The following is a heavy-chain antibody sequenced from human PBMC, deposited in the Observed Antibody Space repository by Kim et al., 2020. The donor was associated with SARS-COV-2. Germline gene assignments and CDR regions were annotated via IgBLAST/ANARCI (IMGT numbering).Heavy chain of an antibody. CDR3: ARDSHYYDSSGCYLSPSYYYGMDV. CDR2: IWYDGSNK. D-gene: IGHD3-22*01. Sequence: GGSLRLSCAASGFTFSSYGMHWVRQAPGKGLEWVAVIWYDGSNKYYADSVKGRFTISRDNSKNTLYLQMKSLRAEDTAVYYCARDSHYYDSSGCYLSPSYYYGMDVWGHGTTVTVSS. V-gene: IGHV3-33*08. CDR1: GFTFSSYG. J-gene: IGHJ6*02.